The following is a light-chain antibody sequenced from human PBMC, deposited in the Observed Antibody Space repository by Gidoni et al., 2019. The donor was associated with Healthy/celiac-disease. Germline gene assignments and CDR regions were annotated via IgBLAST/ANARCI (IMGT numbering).Light chain of an antibody. Sequence: EIVLTQSPGTLSLSPGERATLSCRASQSVSSSYLAWYQQKPGQAPRLLIYGASSRATGIPDRFSGSGSGTDFTLTISRLEPEDFAVYYCQQYGSSLGLTFSGGTKVEIK. V-gene: IGKV3-20*01. CDR1: QSVSSSY. J-gene: IGKJ4*01. CDR3: QQYGSSLGLT. CDR2: GAS.